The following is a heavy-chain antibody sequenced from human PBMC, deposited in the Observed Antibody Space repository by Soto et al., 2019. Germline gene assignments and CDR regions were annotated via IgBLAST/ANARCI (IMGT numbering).Heavy chain of an antibody. CDR1: GFTFSSYA. CDR3: AKLVLWEVLRNCFDY. V-gene: IGHV3-23*01. CDR2: ISGSGGST. Sequence: EVQLLESGGGLVQPGGSLRLSCAASGFTFSSYAMSWVRQAPGKGLEWVSAISGSGGSTYYADSVKGRFTISRDNSKNTRYLQMNSLRAEDTAVYYCAKLVLWEVLRNCFDYWGQGTLVTVSS. J-gene: IGHJ4*02. D-gene: IGHD1-26*01.